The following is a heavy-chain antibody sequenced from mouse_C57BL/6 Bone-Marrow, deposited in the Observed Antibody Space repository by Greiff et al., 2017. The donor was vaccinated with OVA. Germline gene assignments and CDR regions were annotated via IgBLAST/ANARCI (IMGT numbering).Heavy chain of an antibody. D-gene: IGHD1-1*01. CDR1: GYTFTSYW. Sequence: QVQLQQPGAELVKPGASVKMSCKASGYTFTSYWITWVKQRPGQGLEWIGDIYPGSGSTHYNEKFKSKATLTVDTSSSTAYMQLSSLTSEDSAVYYCARFTTVVALHWYFDVWGTGTTVTVSS. V-gene: IGHV1-55*01. J-gene: IGHJ1*03. CDR3: ARFTTVVALHWYFDV. CDR2: IYPGSGST.